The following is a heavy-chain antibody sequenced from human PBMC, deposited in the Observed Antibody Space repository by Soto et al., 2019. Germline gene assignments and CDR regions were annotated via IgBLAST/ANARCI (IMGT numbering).Heavy chain of an antibody. D-gene: IGHD2-15*01. CDR2: ISYSGST. CDR3: ARDLKEYCSDGKCNWFDP. CDR1: GASITTYY. Sequence: SETLSLTFTVSGASITTYYWSWIRQPPGKGLEWIGYISYSGSTDYNPSLKSRVTISFDASKNQISLQVRSATAADAAVYYCARDLKEYCSDGKCNWFDPWGQGTLVTVSS. V-gene: IGHV4-59*01. J-gene: IGHJ5*02.